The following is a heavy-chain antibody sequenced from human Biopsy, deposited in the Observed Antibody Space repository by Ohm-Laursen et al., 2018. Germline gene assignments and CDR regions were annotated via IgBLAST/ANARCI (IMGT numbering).Heavy chain of an antibody. Sequence: GTLSLTCAVYGGSFNGYFWSWIRQPPGKGLEWNGDITQSGSTNYSPSLKSRVTISVDTAKKQFSLSLRSVTAADTAVYYCARVPLPGIGAAYQGRFLYGMDVWGQGTTVSVSS. CDR1: GGSFNGYF. D-gene: IGHD6-13*01. J-gene: IGHJ6*02. CDR3: ARVPLPGIGAAYQGRFLYGMDV. CDR2: ITQSGST. V-gene: IGHV4-34*01.